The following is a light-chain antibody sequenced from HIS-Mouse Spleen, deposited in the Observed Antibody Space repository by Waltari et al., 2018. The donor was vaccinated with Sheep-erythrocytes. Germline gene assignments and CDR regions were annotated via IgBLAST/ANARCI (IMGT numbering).Light chain of an antibody. J-gene: IGLJ2*01. CDR1: SSDVCGYHY. V-gene: IGLV2-14*01. CDR2: EVS. CDR3: SSYTSSSTQV. Sequence: QSALTQPASVSGSPGQSITISCTGTSSDVCGYHYVSWYPQHPGKAPKLMIYEVSNRPSGVSNRFSGSKSGNTASLTISGLQAEDEADYYCSSYTSSSTQVFGGGTKLTVL.